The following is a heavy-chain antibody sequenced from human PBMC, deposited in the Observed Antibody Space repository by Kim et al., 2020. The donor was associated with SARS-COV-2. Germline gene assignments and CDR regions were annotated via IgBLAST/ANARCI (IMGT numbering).Heavy chain of an antibody. CDR1: GYTFIGYY. J-gene: IGHJ6*02. CDR3: ARERSGVSVSYSYCMDV. CDR2: INPNSGGT. V-gene: IGHV1-2*04. D-gene: IGHD6-19*01. Sequence: ASVKVSCKASGYTFIGYYMHWVRQAPGQGLEWMGWINPNSGGTNYAQKFQGWVTMTRDTSISTAYMELSRLRSDDTAVYYCARERSGVSVSYSYCMDVWGQGTTLTVSS.